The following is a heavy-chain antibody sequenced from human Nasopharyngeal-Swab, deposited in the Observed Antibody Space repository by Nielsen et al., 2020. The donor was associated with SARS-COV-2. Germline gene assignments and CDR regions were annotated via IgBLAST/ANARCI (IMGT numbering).Heavy chain of an antibody. CDR2: IGDKEHNYAT. Sequence: GSLRLSCAASGFIFSGSAMHWVRQASGKGLEWVGRIGDKEHNYATTYGASVKGRFTISRDDSQNMAFLQLDSLKSEDTALYYCTTDFYFDYWGQGTLVTVSS. CDR1: GFIFSGSA. V-gene: IGHV3-73*01. J-gene: IGHJ4*02. CDR3: TTDFYFDY.